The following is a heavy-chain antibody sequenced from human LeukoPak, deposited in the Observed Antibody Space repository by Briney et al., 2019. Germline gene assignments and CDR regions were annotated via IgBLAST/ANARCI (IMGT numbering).Heavy chain of an antibody. CDR1: GFIVSSNY. CDR2: IYSGGTT. CDR3: ARVSSESSGWYEFDY. J-gene: IGHJ4*02. V-gene: IGHV3-53*01. D-gene: IGHD6-19*01. Sequence: GGSLRLSCAASGFIVSSNYMSWVRQAPGKGLEWVSVIYSGGTTYYADSVKGRFTISRDNSKNTLYLQMNSLRAEDTAVYYCARVSSESSGWYEFDYWGQGTLVTVSS.